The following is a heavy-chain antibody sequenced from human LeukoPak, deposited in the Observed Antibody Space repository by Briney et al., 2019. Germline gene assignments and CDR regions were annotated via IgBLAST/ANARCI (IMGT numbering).Heavy chain of an antibody. CDR1: GYTFTSYG. Sequence: ASVKVSRKASGYTFTSYGISWVRQAPGQGLEWMGWISAYNGNTNYAQKLQGRVTMTTDTSTSTAYMELRSLRSDDTAVYYCARDVCGGDCYINWVDPWGQGTLVTVSS. V-gene: IGHV1-18*01. J-gene: IGHJ5*02. CDR2: ISAYNGNT. D-gene: IGHD2-21*01. CDR3: ARDVCGGDCYINWVDP.